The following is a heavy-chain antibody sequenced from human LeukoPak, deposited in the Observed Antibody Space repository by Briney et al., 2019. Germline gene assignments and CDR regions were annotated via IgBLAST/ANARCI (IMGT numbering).Heavy chain of an antibody. D-gene: IGHD3-22*01. CDR3: TRRGYDSSGYYYAY. CDR1: GGSISSSSYY. CDR2: IYYSGST. J-gene: IGHJ4*02. V-gene: IGHV4-39*01. Sequence: SETLSLTCTVSGGSISSSSYYWGWIRQPPGKGLEWVGSIYYSGSTYYNPSLKSRVTISVDTSKNQFSLKLSSVTAADTAVYYCTRRGYDSSGYYYAYWGQGTLVTVSS.